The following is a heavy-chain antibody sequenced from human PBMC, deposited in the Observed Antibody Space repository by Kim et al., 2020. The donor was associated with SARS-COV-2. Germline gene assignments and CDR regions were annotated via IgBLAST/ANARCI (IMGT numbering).Heavy chain of an antibody. CDR3: ARHIRGDSSGFLAPLDY. D-gene: IGHD3-22*01. CDR1: GYIFSNHW. V-gene: IGHV5-51*01. CDR2: VHPDDFNI. J-gene: IGHJ4*02. Sequence: GESLKISCTAPGYIFSNHWIAWVRQKPGKGLEWMGIVHPDDFNIRYSSSFQGQVTISADRSSNTAYLQWNSLKASDTAMYFCARHIRGDSSGFLAPLDYWGQGTQVTVSS.